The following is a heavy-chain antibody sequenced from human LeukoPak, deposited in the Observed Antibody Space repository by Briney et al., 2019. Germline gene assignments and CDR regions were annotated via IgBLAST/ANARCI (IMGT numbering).Heavy chain of an antibody. D-gene: IGHD6-19*01. CDR1: GFTFSSYA. CDR3: AKLDRRLYSSGWLFDY. V-gene: IGHV3-23*01. CDR2: ISGSGSST. Sequence: PGGSLRLSCAASGFTFSSYAMSWVRQAPGKGLEWVSGISGSGSSTYYADSVKGRFTISRDNSKNTLYLQMNSLRAEDTAVYYCAKLDRRLYSSGWLFDYWGQGTLVTVSS. J-gene: IGHJ4*02.